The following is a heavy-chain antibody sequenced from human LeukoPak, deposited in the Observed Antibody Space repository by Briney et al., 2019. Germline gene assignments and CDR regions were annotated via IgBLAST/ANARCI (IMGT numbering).Heavy chain of an antibody. D-gene: IGHD3-22*01. CDR2: ISAYNGNT. CDR1: GYTFTSYG. J-gene: IGHJ4*02. V-gene: IGHV1-18*01. Sequence: GASVKVSCKASGYTFTSYGISWVRQAPGQGLEWMGWISAYNGNTNYAQKLQGRVTMTTDTSTSTAYMELRSLRSDDTAVYYCARQNYYDSSGYNLSLGYWGQGTLVTVSS. CDR3: ARQNYYDSSGYNLSLGY.